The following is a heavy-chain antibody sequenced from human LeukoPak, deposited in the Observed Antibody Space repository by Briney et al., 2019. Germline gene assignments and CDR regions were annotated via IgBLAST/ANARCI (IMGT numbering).Heavy chain of an antibody. Sequence: SQTLSLTCAISGDSVSSNSAAWNWIRQSPSRGLEWLGRTYYRSKWYNDYAVSVKSRITISPDTSKNQFPLQLNSVAPEDTAVYFCARDLAVAGTPHFDYWGQGTLVTVSS. V-gene: IGHV6-1*01. J-gene: IGHJ4*02. D-gene: IGHD6-19*01. CDR3: ARDLAVAGTPHFDY. CDR2: TYYRSKWYN. CDR1: GDSVSSNSAA.